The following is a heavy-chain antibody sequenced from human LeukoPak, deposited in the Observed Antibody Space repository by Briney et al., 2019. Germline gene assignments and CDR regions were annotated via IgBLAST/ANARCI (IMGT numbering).Heavy chain of an antibody. D-gene: IGHD3-3*01. V-gene: IGHV3-7*01. CDR3: ARGLSDYDFWSGYYTDHDAFDI. Sequence: GGSLRLSCAASGFTFSSYWMSWVRQAPGKGLEWVADIKQDGSVKYYVDSVKGRFTISRDNAKNSLYLQMNSLRAEDTAVYYCARGLSDYDFWSGYYTDHDAFDIWGQGTMVTVSS. J-gene: IGHJ3*02. CDR2: IKQDGSVK. CDR1: GFTFSSYW.